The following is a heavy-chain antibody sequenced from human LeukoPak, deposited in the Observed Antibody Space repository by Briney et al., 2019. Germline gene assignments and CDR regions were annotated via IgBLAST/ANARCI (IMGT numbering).Heavy chain of an antibody. CDR1: GFTFSSYG. CDR2: ISYDGSNK. Sequence: PGGSLRLSCAASGFTFSSYGMHWVRQAPGRGLEWVAVISYDGSNKYYADSVKGRFTISRDNSKNTLYLQMNSLRAEDTAVYYCAKDRGYDILTAFDAFDIWGQGTMVTGSS. D-gene: IGHD3-9*01. CDR3: AKDRGYDILTAFDAFDI. J-gene: IGHJ3*02. V-gene: IGHV3-30*18.